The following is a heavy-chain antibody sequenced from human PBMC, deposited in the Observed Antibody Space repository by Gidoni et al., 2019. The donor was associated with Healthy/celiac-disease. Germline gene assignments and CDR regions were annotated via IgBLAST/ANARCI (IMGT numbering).Heavy chain of an antibody. V-gene: IGHV3-53*01. D-gene: IGHD4-17*01. CDR2: IYSGGST. Sequence: EVQLVESGGGLIQPGGSLSLSCAASVFTVSSNYMSWVRQAPGKGLEWVSVIYSGGSTYYADSVKGRFTISRDNSKNTLYLQMNSLRAEDTAVYYCARGPDYGDYYFYYWGQGTLVTVSS. CDR1: VFTVSSNY. CDR3: ARGPDYGDYYFYY. J-gene: IGHJ4*02.